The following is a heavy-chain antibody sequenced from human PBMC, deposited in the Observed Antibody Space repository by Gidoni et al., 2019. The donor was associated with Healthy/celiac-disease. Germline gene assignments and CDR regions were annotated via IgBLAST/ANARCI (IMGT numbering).Heavy chain of an antibody. CDR1: GLTFSSYS. V-gene: IGHV3-21*01. J-gene: IGHJ4*02. CDR3: ATNSGYDRGDY. CDR2: ISSSSSYI. Sequence: EVQLVESGGGLVKPGGSLRLSCAASGLTFSSYSMNWVRQAPGKGLEWVSSISSSSSYIYYADSVKGRFTISRDNAKNSLYLQMNSLRAEDTAVYYCATNSGYDRGDYWGQGTLVTVSS. D-gene: IGHD5-12*01.